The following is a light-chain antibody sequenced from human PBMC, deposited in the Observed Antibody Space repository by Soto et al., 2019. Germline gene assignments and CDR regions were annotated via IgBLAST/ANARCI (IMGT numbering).Light chain of an antibody. CDR1: QSVSSN. CDR2: ATS. Sequence: EIVMTQSPVTLSVSPGERATLSCRASQSVSSNVAWYQQRPGQAPRLLIYATSTRATGIPVRFSGSGSGTEFTLTISSLQSEDFAVYYCQQYNQWPLFTFGPGTKVDI. V-gene: IGKV3-15*01. J-gene: IGKJ3*01. CDR3: QQYNQWPLFT.